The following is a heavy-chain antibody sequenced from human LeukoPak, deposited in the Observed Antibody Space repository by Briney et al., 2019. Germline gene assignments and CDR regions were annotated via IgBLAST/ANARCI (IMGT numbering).Heavy chain of an antibody. CDR1: GYTFTSYG. Sequence: ASVKVSCKASGYTFTSYGISWVRQAPGQGLEWMGWISAYNGNTNYAQKLQGRVTMTTDTSTSTAYMELRSLRSDDTAVYYCARDRARRSAYCGGDCYLVYWGQGTLVTVSS. V-gene: IGHV1-18*01. CDR2: ISAYNGNT. J-gene: IGHJ4*02. CDR3: ARDRARRSAYCGGDCYLVY. D-gene: IGHD2-21*02.